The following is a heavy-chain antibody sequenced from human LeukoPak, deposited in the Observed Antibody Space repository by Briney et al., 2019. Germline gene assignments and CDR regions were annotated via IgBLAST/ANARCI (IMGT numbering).Heavy chain of an antibody. D-gene: IGHD3-10*01. CDR3: ARSGDDIISGARVYYMDV. V-gene: IGHV5-51*01. Sequence: GESLQISCKGSGYIFTSYWIGWGRQLPGKGLEWMGIIYPGDSDTRCSPSFQGQVTISADKSISTAYLQWSSLKASDTAMYYCARSGDDIISGARVYYMDVWGKGTTVTVSS. CDR2: IYPGDSDT. J-gene: IGHJ6*03. CDR1: GYIFTSYW.